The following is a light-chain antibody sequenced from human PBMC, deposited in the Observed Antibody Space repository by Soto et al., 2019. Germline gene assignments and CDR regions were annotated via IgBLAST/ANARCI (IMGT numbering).Light chain of an antibody. CDR1: QSISSW. J-gene: IGKJ1*01. CDR2: DTS. CDR3: QQYKTYS. V-gene: IGKV1-5*01. Sequence: DIQMTQSPFTLSASVGDRVTITCRASQSISSWLAWYQQKAGKAPKLLIYDTSNLEIGVPSRFSGSRSRTEFTLTISSMQPDDFATYYCQQYKTYSFGQGTKVDIK.